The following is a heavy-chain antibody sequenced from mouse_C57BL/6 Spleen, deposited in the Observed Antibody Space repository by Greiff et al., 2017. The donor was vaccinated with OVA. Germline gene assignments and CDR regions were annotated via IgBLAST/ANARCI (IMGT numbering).Heavy chain of an antibody. CDR2: IDPETGGT. V-gene: IGHV1-15*01. CDR1: GYTFTDYE. CDR3: TTGTWFAY. Sequence: QVQLQQSGAELVRPGASVTLSCKASGYTFTDYEMHWVKQTPVHGLEWIGAIDPETGGTAYNQKFKGKAILTADKSSSTAYMELRSLKSEDSAVYYCTTGTWFAYWGQGTLVTVSA. J-gene: IGHJ3*01.